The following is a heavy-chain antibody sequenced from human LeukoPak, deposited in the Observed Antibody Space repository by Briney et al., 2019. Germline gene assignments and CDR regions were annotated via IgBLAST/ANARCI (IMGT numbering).Heavy chain of an antibody. Sequence: SETLSLTCTVSGDSISSSSYYWGWIRQSPGKGLEWIGSIYYGGSTHYKSSLKSRVTMSVDTSKNQFSLKLSSVTAADTAVYYCARNYGSGRLLDYWGQGTLVTVSS. J-gene: IGHJ4*02. V-gene: IGHV4-39*07. CDR3: ARNYGSGRLLDY. D-gene: IGHD3-10*01. CDR1: GDSISSSSYY. CDR2: IYYGGST.